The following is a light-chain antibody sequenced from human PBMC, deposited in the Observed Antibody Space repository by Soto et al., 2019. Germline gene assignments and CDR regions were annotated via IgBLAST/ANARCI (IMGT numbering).Light chain of an antibody. CDR2: EVS. J-gene: IGLJ3*02. V-gene: IGLV2-14*01. Sequence: QSVLTQPASVSGSPGQSITISCIGTSSDVGGYNYVSWYQQHPGKAPKLMIYEVSYRPSGVSNRFSGSKSGNTASLTISGLQAEDEAHYYCSSYTTVPSPQWVFAGGTKLTVL. CDR1: SSDVGGYNY. CDR3: SSYTTVPSPQWV.